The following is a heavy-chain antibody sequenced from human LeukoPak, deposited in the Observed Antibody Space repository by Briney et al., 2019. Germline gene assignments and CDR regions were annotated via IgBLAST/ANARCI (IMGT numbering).Heavy chain of an antibody. CDR1: GFTFSSYA. V-gene: IGHV3-23*01. J-gene: IGHJ4*02. D-gene: IGHD6-13*01. CDR3: AKAWAAAGTFAS. CDR2: IIGSGGDT. Sequence: GGSLRLSCAASGFTFSSYAMSWVRQAPGKGLEWVSTIIGSGGDTYYADSVKGRFTISRDTSKNTFYLQMKSLRAEDTAVYYCAKAWAAAGTFASWGQGTLVNVSS.